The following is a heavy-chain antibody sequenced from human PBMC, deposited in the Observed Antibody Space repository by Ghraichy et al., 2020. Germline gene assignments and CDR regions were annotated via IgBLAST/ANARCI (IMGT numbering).Heavy chain of an antibody. J-gene: IGHJ5*02. D-gene: IGHD3-10*01. V-gene: IGHV4-31*03. CDR1: GGSISSGAYY. CDR3: AREINIVVRGLKRTLGWFDP. Sequence: SHTLSLTCTVSGGSISSGAYYWSWIRQHPGKGLEWNGYIYYNGNTYYNPSLKSRLNISLDTSKNNFSLKLSSVTAADTAMYYCAREINIVVRGLKRTLGWFDPWGQGTLVTVSS. CDR2: IYYNGNT.